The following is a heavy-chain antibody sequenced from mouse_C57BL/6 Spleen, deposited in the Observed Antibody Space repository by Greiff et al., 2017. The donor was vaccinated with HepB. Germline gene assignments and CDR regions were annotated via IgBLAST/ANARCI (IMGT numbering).Heavy chain of an antibody. V-gene: IGHV3-6*01. CDR2: ISYDGSN. CDR3: ARSVDYDVGFAY. CDR1: GYSITSGYY. Sequence: VQLQQSGPGLVKPSQSLSLTCSVTGYSITSGYYWNWIRQFPGNKLEWMGYISYDGSNNYNPSLKNRISITRDTSKNQFFLKLNSVTTEDTATYYCARSVDYDVGFAYWGQGTLVTVSA. J-gene: IGHJ3*01. D-gene: IGHD2-4*01.